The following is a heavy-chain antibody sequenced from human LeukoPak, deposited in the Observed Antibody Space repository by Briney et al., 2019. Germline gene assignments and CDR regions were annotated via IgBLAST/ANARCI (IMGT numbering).Heavy chain of an antibody. J-gene: IGHJ4*02. D-gene: IGHD6-13*01. Sequence: PSETLSVTCTVSGGSISSYYWSWIRQPPGKGLEWLGYIYNSRDTNYNPSLKSRVTFSADTSKNQFSLKLSSVTAADTAVYYCARKGPIAATGPDYWGQGTLVTVSS. CDR3: ARKGPIAATGPDY. CDR2: IYNSRDT. V-gene: IGHV4-59*01. CDR1: GGSISSYY.